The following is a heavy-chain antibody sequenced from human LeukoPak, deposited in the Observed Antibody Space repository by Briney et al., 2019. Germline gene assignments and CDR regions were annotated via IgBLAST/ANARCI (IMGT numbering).Heavy chain of an antibody. D-gene: IGHD3-9*01. CDR2: IYYSGST. CDR3: ARSYYDILTGYYTNFDY. V-gene: IGHV4-39*07. Sequence: SETLSLTXTVSGGSISSSSYYWGWIRQPPGKGLDWIGSIYYSGSTNYNPSLKSRVTISVDTSKNQFSLKLSSVTAADTAVYYCARSYYDILTGYYTNFDYWGQGTLVTVSS. CDR1: GGSISSSSYY. J-gene: IGHJ4*02.